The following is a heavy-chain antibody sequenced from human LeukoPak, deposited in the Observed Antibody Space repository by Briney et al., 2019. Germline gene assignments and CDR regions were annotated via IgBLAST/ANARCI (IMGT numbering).Heavy chain of an antibody. Sequence: ASETLSLTCAVYGGSFSGYYWSWIRQPPGKGLEWIGEINHSGSTNYNPSLKSRVTISVDTSKNQFSLKLSSVTAADTAVYYCARGRGPGYFGYWGQGTLVTVSS. D-gene: IGHD1-1*01. CDR2: INHSGST. J-gene: IGHJ4*02. V-gene: IGHV4-34*01. CDR3: ARGRGPGYFGY. CDR1: GGSFSGYY.